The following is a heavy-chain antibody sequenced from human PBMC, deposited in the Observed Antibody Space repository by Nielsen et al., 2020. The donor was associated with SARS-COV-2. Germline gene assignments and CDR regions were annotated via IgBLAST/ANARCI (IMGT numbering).Heavy chain of an antibody. D-gene: IGHD6-19*01. V-gene: IGHV4-31*03. CDR2: IYYSGST. CDR3: ARGETVAGTVGWGYYYYYMDV. CDR1: GGSISSGGYY. Sequence: SETLSLTCTVSGGSISSGGYYWSWIRQHPGKGLEWIGYIYYSGSTYYNPSLKSRVTISVDTSKNQFSLKLSSVTAADTAVYYCARGETVAGTVGWGYYYYYMDVWGKGTTVTVSS. J-gene: IGHJ6*03.